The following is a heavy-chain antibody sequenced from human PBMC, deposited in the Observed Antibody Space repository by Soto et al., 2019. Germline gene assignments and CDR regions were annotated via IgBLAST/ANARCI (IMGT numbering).Heavy chain of an antibody. CDR1: GYTFTGYY. J-gene: IGHJ5*02. CDR3: ARAGPPYYDFWSGYSSWFDP. Sequence: ASVKVSCKASGYTFTGYYMHWVRQAPGQGLEWMGWINPNSGGTNYAQKFQGWVTMTRDTSISTAYMELSRLRSDDTAVYYCARAGPPYYDFWSGYSSWFDPWGQGTLVTVSS. V-gene: IGHV1-2*04. CDR2: INPNSGGT. D-gene: IGHD3-3*01.